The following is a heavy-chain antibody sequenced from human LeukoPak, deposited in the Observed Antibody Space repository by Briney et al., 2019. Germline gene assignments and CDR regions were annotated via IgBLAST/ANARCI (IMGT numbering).Heavy chain of an antibody. Sequence: PGGSLRLSCAASGFTVSSNYMSWVRQAPGKGLEWVANIKQDGSEKYYVDSVKGRFTISRDNAKNSLYLQMNNLRAEDTAVYYCARQYYDFWSGYLYYFDYWGQGTLVTVSS. CDR3: ARQYYDFWSGYLYYFDY. J-gene: IGHJ4*02. CDR2: IKQDGSEK. D-gene: IGHD3-3*01. V-gene: IGHV3-7*01. CDR1: GFTVSSNY.